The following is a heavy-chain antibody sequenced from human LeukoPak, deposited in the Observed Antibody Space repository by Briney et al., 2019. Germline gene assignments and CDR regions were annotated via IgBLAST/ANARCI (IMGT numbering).Heavy chain of an antibody. Sequence: ASAKVSCKASGYTFTGYYMHWVRQAPGQGLEWMGRINPNSGGTNYAQKFQGRVTMTRDTSISTAYMELSRLRSDDTAVYYCARVSVGATTRDYWGQGTLVTVSS. V-gene: IGHV1-2*06. D-gene: IGHD1-26*01. J-gene: IGHJ4*02. CDR3: ARVSVGATTRDY. CDR1: GYTFTGYY. CDR2: INPNSGGT.